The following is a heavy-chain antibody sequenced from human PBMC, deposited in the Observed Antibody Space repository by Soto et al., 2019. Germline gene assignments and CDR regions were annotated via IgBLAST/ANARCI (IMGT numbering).Heavy chain of an antibody. D-gene: IGHD3-10*01. J-gene: IGHJ4*02. CDR2: INSDGSST. Sequence: PGGSLRLSCAASGFTFSSYWMHWVRQAPGKGLVWVSRINSDGSSTSYADSVKGRFTISRDNAKNTLYLQMNSLRAEDTAVYYCARVILWFGTGAVFDYWGQGTLVTVSS. CDR1: GFTFSSYW. V-gene: IGHV3-74*01. CDR3: ARVILWFGTGAVFDY.